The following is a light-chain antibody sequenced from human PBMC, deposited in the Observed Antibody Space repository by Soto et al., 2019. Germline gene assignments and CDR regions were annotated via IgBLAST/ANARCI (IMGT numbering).Light chain of an antibody. CDR2: DAS. J-gene: IGKJ2*01. CDR3: QHRTSWPPYT. Sequence: EIMLTQSPATLSLSPGERATLSCRASQSISNFLAWYQQKPGQAPRLLIYDASNRATGIPARFSGSGSGTDFTLNISSLEPEDFAVYYCQHRTSWPPYTFGQGTKVDI. CDR1: QSISNF. V-gene: IGKV3-11*01.